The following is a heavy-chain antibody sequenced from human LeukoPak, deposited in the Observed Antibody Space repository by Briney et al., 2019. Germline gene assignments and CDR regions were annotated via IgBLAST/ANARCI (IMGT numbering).Heavy chain of an antibody. J-gene: IGHJ4*02. CDR2: ISSSASII. Sequence: PGGSLRLSCAASGFTFSSYEMNWVRHAPGKGLEWVSYISSSASIIFYADSVKGRFTISSDNAKNSLYLQMNSLRAEDTAVYYCARRSVAGSYFDYWGQGTLVSVSS. D-gene: IGHD6-19*01. CDR3: ARRSVAGSYFDY. V-gene: IGHV3-48*03. CDR1: GFTFSSYE.